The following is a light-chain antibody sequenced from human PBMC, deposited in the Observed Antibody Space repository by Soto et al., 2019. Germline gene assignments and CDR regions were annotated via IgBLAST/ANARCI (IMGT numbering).Light chain of an antibody. CDR2: EVN. CDR3: NSYTATSDVGI. V-gene: IGLV2-14*01. Sequence: QSALTQPASVSGSPGQSITISCTGTSSDVGGYKYVSWYRHYPGKAPKLMIYEVNNRPSGVSDRFSGSKSGNTAFLTISGLQAEDEALYYCNSYTATSDVGIFGTGTKVTVL. J-gene: IGLJ1*01. CDR1: SSDVGGYKY.